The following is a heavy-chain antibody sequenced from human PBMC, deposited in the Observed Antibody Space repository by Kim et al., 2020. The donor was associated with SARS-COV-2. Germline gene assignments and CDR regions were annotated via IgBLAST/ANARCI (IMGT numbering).Heavy chain of an antibody. CDR1: GGSFSGYY. Sequence: SETLSLTCAVYGGSFSGYYWTWIRQPPGRGLEWIGEINHSGSTNYNPSLKSRVTISVDTSKNQFSLKLSSVTAADTAVYYCAGETLLRYWGYWGQGTLVT. V-gene: IGHV4-34*01. CDR2: INHSGST. J-gene: IGHJ4*02. CDR3: AGETLLRYWGY. D-gene: IGHD3-9*01.